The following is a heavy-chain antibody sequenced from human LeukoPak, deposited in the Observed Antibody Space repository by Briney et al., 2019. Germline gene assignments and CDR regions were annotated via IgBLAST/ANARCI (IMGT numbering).Heavy chain of an antibody. J-gene: IGHJ2*01. V-gene: IGHV4-31*03. Sequence: PSQTLSLTCTVSGGSISSGGYYWSWIRQHPGKGLEWIGYIYYSGSTYYNPSLKSRVTISVDTSKNQFSLKLSSVTAADTAVYYCARGRSVVITTSWYFDLWGRGTLVTASS. CDR1: GGSISSGGYY. CDR3: ARGRSVVITTSWYFDL. CDR2: IYYSGST. D-gene: IGHD3-22*01.